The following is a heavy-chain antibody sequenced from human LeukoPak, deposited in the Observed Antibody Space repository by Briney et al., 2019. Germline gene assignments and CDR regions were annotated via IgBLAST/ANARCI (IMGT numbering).Heavy chain of an antibody. D-gene: IGHD3-22*01. CDR3: AKDSSVFHYDIRNLDY. CDR1: GFTFSSYG. V-gene: IGHV3-30*02. J-gene: IGHJ4*02. CDR2: IRYDGSNK. Sequence: GGSLRLSCAASGFTFSSYGMHWVRQAPGKGLEWAAFIRYDGSNKYYADSVKGRFTISRDNSKNTLYLQMNSLRAEDTAVFYCAKDSSVFHYDIRNLDYWGQGTLVTVSS.